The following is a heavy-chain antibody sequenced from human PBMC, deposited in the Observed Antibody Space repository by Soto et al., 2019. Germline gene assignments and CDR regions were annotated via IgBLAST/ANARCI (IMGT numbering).Heavy chain of an antibody. V-gene: IGHV4-61*01. CDR3: ARARCFAP. CDR2: LYDRGST. CDR1: GGSVSSGSHY. Sequence: QVQLQESGPGLVKPSETLSLTCTVSGGSVSSGSHYWSWIRQPPGKGLEWIGYLYDRGSTNYNPSLNSRPTIAADTPKTQSSLKLSSVSAADPAVYYCARARCFAPWGQGTLVTVSS. D-gene: IGHD3-16*02. J-gene: IGHJ5*02.